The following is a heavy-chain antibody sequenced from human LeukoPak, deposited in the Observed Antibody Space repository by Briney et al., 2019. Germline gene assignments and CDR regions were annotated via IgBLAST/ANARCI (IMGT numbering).Heavy chain of an antibody. V-gene: IGHV3-48*01. J-gene: IGHJ4*02. CDR3: ARGLLPNAYGDYPKLDH. Sequence: PGGSLRLSCAASGFTFNIYSMNWVRQTPGKGLDWVSYIDTSSSTRYYADSVLGRFAISRDSAKNSLYLQMNSLRAEDTAVYYCARGLLPNAYGDYPKLDHWRQATLVTVSS. CDR2: IDTSSSTR. D-gene: IGHD4-17*01. CDR1: GFTFNIYS.